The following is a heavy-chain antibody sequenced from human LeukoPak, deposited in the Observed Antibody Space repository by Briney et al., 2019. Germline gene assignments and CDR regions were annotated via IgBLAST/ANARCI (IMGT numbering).Heavy chain of an antibody. CDR3: ARGNKWFDP. V-gene: IGHV6-1*01. J-gene: IGHJ5*02. Sequence: SQTLSLTCAIAVDSVSSNSAAWNWIRQSPSRGLEWLGRTYLRSKWYHDYTVSVKSRISINPDTCKNQFSLQLNSVTPEDTAVYYCARGNKWFDPWGQGTLVSVSS. CDR2: TYLRSKWYH. CDR1: VDSVSSNSAA.